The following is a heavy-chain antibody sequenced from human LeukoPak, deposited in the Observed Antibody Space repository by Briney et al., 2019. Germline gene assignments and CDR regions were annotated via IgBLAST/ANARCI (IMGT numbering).Heavy chain of an antibody. CDR1: GGTFSSYA. V-gene: IGHV1-69*05. CDR2: IIPIFGTA. D-gene: IGHD2-2*01. J-gene: IGHJ6*03. Sequence: SVKVSCKASGGTFSSYAISWVRQAPGQGLEWMGGIIPIFGTANYAQKFQGGVTITTDESTSTAYMELSSLRSEDTAVYYCARGSNFSFHQLRWYYMDVWGKGTTVTVSS. CDR3: ARGSNFSFHQLRWYYMDV.